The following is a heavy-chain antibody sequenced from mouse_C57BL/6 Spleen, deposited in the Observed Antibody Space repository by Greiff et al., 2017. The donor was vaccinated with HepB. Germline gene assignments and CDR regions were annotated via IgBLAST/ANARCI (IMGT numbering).Heavy chain of an antibody. Sequence: VQLQQSGAELVKPGASVKVSCKASGYTFTSYWMHWVKQRPGQGLEWIGRIHPSDSDTNYNQKFKGKATLTVDKSSSTAYMQLSSLTSKDSAVYYCAIDSSGSGFAYWGQGTLVTVSA. CDR3: AIDSSGSGFAY. CDR2: IHPSDSDT. D-gene: IGHD3-2*02. J-gene: IGHJ3*01. V-gene: IGHV1-74*01. CDR1: GYTFTSYW.